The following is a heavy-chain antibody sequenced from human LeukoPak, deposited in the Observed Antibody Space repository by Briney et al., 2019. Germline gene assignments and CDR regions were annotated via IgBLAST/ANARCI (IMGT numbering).Heavy chain of an antibody. V-gene: IGHV3-9*01. CDR3: AKSRANWAVAGLDY. CDR2: ISWNSGST. CDR1: GFTFDDYA. D-gene: IGHD6-19*01. Sequence: PGRSLRLSCAASGFTFDDYAMHWVRQAPGKGLEWVSGISWNSGSTGYADSVKGRFTIPRDNAKNSLYLQMNSLRAEDTAVYYCAKSRANWAVAGLDYWGQGTLVTVSS. J-gene: IGHJ4*02.